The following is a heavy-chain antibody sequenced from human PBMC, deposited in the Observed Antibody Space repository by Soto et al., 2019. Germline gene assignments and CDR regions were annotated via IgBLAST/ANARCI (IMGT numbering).Heavy chain of an antibody. D-gene: IGHD2-15*01. CDR1: GYTFTSYG. CDR2: ISAYNGNT. CDR3: ASDKLGYCSGGSCYSRY. J-gene: IGHJ4*02. V-gene: IGHV1-18*04. Sequence: ASVKVSCKASGYTFTSYGISWVRQAPGQGLEWMGWISAYNGNTNYAQKLQGRVTMTTDTSTSTAYMELRSLRSDDTAVYYCASDKLGYCSGGSCYSRYWGQGTLVTVSS.